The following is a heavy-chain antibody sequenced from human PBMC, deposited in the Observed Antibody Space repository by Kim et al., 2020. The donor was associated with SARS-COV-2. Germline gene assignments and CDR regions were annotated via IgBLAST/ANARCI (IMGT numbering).Heavy chain of an antibody. CDR2: ISYDGSNK. CDR3: ARDGGNFGELGIVGY. D-gene: IGHD3-10*01. J-gene: IGHJ4*02. V-gene: IGHV3-30-3*01. Sequence: GGSLRLSCAASGFTFSSYAMHWVRQAPGKGLEWVAVISYDGSNKYYADSVKGRFTISRDNSKNTLYLQMNSLRAEDTAVYYCARDGGNFGELGIVGYWGQGTLVTVSS. CDR1: GFTFSSYA.